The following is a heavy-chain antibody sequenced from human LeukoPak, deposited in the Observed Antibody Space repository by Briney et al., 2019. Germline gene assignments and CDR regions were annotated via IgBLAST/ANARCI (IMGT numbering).Heavy chain of an antibody. Sequence: PGGSLRLSCAASGFSFSSYTMNWVRQAPGKGLEWLSYISSSSSTIYYADSVKGRFTISRDNAKNSLYLQMNSLRAEDTAVYYCARGDGGITRMYFDCWGEGTLVTVSS. CDR1: GFSFSSYT. J-gene: IGHJ4*02. CDR3: ARGDGGITRMYFDC. D-gene: IGHD1-20*01. CDR2: ISSSSSTI. V-gene: IGHV3-48*01.